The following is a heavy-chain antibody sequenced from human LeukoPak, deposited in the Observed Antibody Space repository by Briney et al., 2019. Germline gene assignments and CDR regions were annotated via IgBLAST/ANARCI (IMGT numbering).Heavy chain of an antibody. D-gene: IGHD3-16*01. CDR1: GGSISSGSYY. Sequence: SETLSLTCTVSGGSISSGSYYWSWIRQPAGKGLEWTGRIYTSGSTNYNPSLKSRVTISVDTSKNQFSLKLSSVTAADTAVYYCARREGGTPPVYWGQGTLVTVSS. J-gene: IGHJ4*02. V-gene: IGHV4-61*02. CDR2: IYTSGST. CDR3: ARREGGTPPVY.